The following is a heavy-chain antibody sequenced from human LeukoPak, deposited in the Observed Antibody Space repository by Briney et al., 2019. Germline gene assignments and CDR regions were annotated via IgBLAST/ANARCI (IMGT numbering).Heavy chain of an antibody. CDR2: ISGSGFTI. V-gene: IGHV3-48*04. CDR3: ARDRYYDSSGYPDY. CDR1: GFTLSNYS. J-gene: IGHJ4*02. D-gene: IGHD3-22*01. Sequence: GGSLRLSCAVSGFTLSNYSMNWVRQAPGKGLEWISYISGSGFTIHYADSAKGRFTVSRDNAKNSLYLQMNSLRAEDTAVYYCARDRYYDSSGYPDYWGQGTLVTVSS.